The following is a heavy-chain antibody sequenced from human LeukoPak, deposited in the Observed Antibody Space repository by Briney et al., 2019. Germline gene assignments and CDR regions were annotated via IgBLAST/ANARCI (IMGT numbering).Heavy chain of an antibody. D-gene: IGHD6-13*01. CDR3: ARGTSSSPNWFDP. Sequence: GGSLRLSCAASGFTFSSYSINWVRQAPGKGLEWVSSISGRSSYIYYADSVKGRFTISRDNAKNSLYLQMNSLRAEDTALYYCARGTSSSPNWFDPWGQGTLVTVSS. CDR2: ISGRSSYI. V-gene: IGHV3-21*01. CDR1: GFTFSSYS. J-gene: IGHJ5*02.